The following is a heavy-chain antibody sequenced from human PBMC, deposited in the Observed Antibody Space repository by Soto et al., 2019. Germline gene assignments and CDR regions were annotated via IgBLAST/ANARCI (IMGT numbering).Heavy chain of an antibody. V-gene: IGHV1-3*01. Sequence: QVQLVQSGAEVKKPGASVKVSCKASGYTFTSYAMHWVRQAPGQRLEWMGWINAGNGNTKYSQKFQVRVSITRDTSASTAYMELSSLRSEATAVYYCARSGSLSWYFDLWGRGTLVTVSS. D-gene: IGHD1-26*01. CDR1: GYTFTSYA. CDR3: ARSGSLSWYFDL. CDR2: INAGNGNT. J-gene: IGHJ2*01.